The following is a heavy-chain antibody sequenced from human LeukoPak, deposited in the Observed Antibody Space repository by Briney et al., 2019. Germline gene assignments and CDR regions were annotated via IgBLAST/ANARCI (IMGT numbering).Heavy chain of an antibody. Sequence: ASVKVSCKASGGTFSSYAISWVRQAPGQGLEWMGRIIPILGIANYAQKFQGRVTITADKSTSTAYMELSSLRSEDTAVYYCAXXXXXXXDSSGLNDAFDIWGQGTMVTVSS. J-gene: IGHJ3*02. CDR1: GGTFSSYA. V-gene: IGHV1-69*04. CDR3: AXXXXXXXDSSGLNDAFDI. CDR2: IIPILGIA. D-gene: IGHD3-22*01.